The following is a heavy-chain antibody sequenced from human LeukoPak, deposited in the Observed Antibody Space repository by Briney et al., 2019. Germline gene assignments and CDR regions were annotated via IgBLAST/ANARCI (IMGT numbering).Heavy chain of an antibody. J-gene: IGHJ4*02. Sequence: GSLRLSCAASGFSVTSSHMSWVRQAPGKGLEWVSIIYSGGNTDYAGSMQGRFAISRDNSKNTLYLQMNSLRPEDTAVYYCARESAPHHGLDYWGQGTLVTVSS. CDR1: GFSVTSSH. D-gene: IGHD5-24*01. CDR2: IYSGGNT. CDR3: ARESAPHHGLDY. V-gene: IGHV3-66*01.